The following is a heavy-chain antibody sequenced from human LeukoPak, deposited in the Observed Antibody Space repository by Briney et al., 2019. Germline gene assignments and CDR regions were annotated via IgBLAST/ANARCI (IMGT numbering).Heavy chain of an antibody. CDR2: IYSGGNT. CDR1: GFTVSSDY. V-gene: IGHV3-66*02. CDR3: ARDPGLTNGMGV. J-gene: IGHJ6*02. Sequence: PGGSLRLSCAASGFTVSSDYMSWIRQAPGKGLEWVSTIYSGGNTYYADSVKGRFTISRDNSKNTLYLQVNSLRAEDTAVYYCARDPGLTNGMGVWGQGTTVTISS. D-gene: IGHD3-10*01.